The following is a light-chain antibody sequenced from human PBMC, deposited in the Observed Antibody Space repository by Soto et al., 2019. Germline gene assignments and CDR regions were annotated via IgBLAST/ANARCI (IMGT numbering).Light chain of an antibody. V-gene: IGLV2-11*01. Sequence: QSALTQPRSVSGSPGQSVTISCAGTSSDIGGYYYVSWYRQHPGKAPKLMIYDVTKRPSGVPDRFSASKSGITASLTISGLQAEDEADYYCFQHEGTSTASVLATGPKATVL. CDR3: FQHEGTSTASV. CDR1: SSDIGGYYY. CDR2: DVT. J-gene: IGLJ1*01.